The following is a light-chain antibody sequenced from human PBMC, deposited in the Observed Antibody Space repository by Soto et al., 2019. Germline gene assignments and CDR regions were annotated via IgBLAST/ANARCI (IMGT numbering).Light chain of an antibody. CDR1: QNIYSN. CDR3: LQYHNLWA. V-gene: IGKV3-15*01. CDR2: RAS. J-gene: IGKJ1*01. Sequence: ILMTQSPATLSVSPGERATLSCRASQNIYSNIAWYQHRPGQAPRLLIYRASTRATGVPARFSGSGSGTEFTLTTSSLQSEDFAVYSCLQYHNLWAFGQGTKVDIK.